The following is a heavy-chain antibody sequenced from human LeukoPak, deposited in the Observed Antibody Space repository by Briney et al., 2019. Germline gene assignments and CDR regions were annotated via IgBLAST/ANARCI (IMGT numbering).Heavy chain of an antibody. V-gene: IGHV3-74*01. Sequence: GSLRLSCAASGFTFSSYWMHWVRPAPGKGLVLVSRINSDGSSTSYADSVKGRFTISRDNAKNTLYLQMNSLRAEDTAVYYCARELYSYGYRSLDYWGQGTLVTVSS. CDR2: INSDGSST. J-gene: IGHJ4*02. CDR3: ARELYSYGYRSLDY. D-gene: IGHD5-18*01. CDR1: GFTFSSYW.